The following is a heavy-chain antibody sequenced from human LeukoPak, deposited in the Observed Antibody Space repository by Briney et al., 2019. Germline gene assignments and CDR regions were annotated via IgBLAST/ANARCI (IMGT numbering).Heavy chain of an antibody. J-gene: IGHJ4*02. Sequence: LTVSHVPCLCTLNDYGMSCACMAPGAALQEAANIKDDVSETYYVESVKGEFTISRDNARPSLYLQMNSLRAEETAVYYCAKDAAVGSSGYYYVPPLYYFHYWGQGTLVTVSS. CDR3: AKDAAVGSSGYYYVPPLYYFHY. V-gene: IGHV3-7*01. CDR1: LCTLNDYG. D-gene: IGHD3-22*01. CDR2: IKDDVSET.